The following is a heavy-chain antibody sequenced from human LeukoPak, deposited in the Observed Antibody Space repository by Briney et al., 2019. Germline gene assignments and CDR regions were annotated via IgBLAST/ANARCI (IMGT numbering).Heavy chain of an antibody. CDR2: TSGSGGTT. CDR3: AKERGNNGGNTNGYFDY. Sequence: PGRSLRLSCATSGFTFSHYGMHWVRRAPGKGLEWVSVTSGSGGTTYSADSVKGRFTISRDNSKNTLYLQMNSLRAEGTAAYYCAKERGNNGGNTNGYFDYWGQGTLVTVSS. V-gene: IGHV3-23*01. CDR1: GFTFSHYG. J-gene: IGHJ4*02. D-gene: IGHD4-23*01.